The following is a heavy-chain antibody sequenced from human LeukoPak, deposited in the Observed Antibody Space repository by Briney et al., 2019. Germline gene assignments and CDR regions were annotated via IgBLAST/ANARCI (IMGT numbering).Heavy chain of an antibody. CDR3: ARQGYDSSEDAFDI. CDR2: ISYDGSNK. J-gene: IGHJ3*02. CDR1: GFTFSSYA. Sequence: QPGRSLRLSCAASGFTFSSYAVHWVRQAPGKGLEWVAVISYDGSNKYYADSVKGRFTISRDNSKNTLYLQMNSLRAEDTAVYYCARQGYDSSEDAFDIWGQGTMVTVSS. D-gene: IGHD3-22*01. V-gene: IGHV3-30-3*01.